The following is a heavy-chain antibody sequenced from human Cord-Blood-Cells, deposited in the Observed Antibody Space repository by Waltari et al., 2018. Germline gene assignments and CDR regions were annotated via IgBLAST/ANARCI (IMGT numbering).Heavy chain of an antibody. CDR1: GFTFSSYG. V-gene: IGHV3-33*01. J-gene: IGHJ4*02. CDR3: GRSIPLDY. CDR2: IWYDGSNQ. Sequence: QVQLVESGGGVVQPGRSLRLSCAASGFTFSSYGMHWVRQAPGKGLGWVAVIWYDGSNQYYADSVKGRFTISRDNSKNTLYLQMNSLRAEDTAVYYCGRSIPLDYWGQGTLVTVSS.